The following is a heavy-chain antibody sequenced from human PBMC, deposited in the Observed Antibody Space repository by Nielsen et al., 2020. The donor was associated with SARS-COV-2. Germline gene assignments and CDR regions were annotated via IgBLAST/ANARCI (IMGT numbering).Heavy chain of an antibody. CDR2: ISSSSSTI. D-gene: IGHD6-6*01. V-gene: IGHV3-11*04. Sequence: GGSLRLSCAASGFTFSDYYMSWIRQAPGKGLEWVSYISSSSSTIYYADSVKGRFTISRDNAKNSLYLQMNSLRAEDTAVYYCARDPGIAARLYYYYYYGMDVWGQGTTVTVSS. J-gene: IGHJ6*02. CDR1: GFTFSDYY. CDR3: ARDPGIAARLYYYYYYGMDV.